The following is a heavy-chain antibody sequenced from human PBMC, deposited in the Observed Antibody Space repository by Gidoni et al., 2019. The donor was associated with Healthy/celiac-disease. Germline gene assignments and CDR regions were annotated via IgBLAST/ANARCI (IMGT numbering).Heavy chain of an antibody. V-gene: IGHV3-23*01. Sequence: EVQLLESGGGLVQPGGSLRLSCAASGFTFSSYAMSWVRQAPGKGLEWVSAISGSGGSTYYADSVKGRFTISRDNSKNTLYLQMNSLRAEDTAVYYCGGYCSSTSCRRYYYYGMDVWGQGTTVTVSS. J-gene: IGHJ6*02. D-gene: IGHD2-2*01. CDR1: GFTFSSYA. CDR2: ISGSGGST. CDR3: GGYCSSTSCRRYYYYGMDV.